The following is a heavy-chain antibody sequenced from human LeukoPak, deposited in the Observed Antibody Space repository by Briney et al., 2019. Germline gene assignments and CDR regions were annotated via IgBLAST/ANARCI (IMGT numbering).Heavy chain of an antibody. CDR2: IWYDGSNK. J-gene: IGHJ5*02. CDR3: AKDRGFYWFDP. D-gene: IGHD3-10*01. V-gene: IGHV3-33*06. Sequence: GGSLRLSCAASGFTFSSYGMHWVRQAPGKGLEWVAVIWYDGSNKYYADSVKGRFTISRDNSKNTLYLQMNSLRAEDTAVYYCAKDRGFYWFDPWGQGTLVTVSS. CDR1: GFTFSSYG.